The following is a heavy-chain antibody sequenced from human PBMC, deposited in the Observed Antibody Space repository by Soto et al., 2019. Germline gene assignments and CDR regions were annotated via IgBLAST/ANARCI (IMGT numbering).Heavy chain of an antibody. CDR2: TTGSGGTT. CDR3: AKVISTGGTNVFDR. CDR1: GFSLTNYD. V-gene: IGHV3-23*01. J-gene: IGHJ5*02. D-gene: IGHD2-8*02. Sequence: EVQLLESGGGLVQPGGSLRLSCAASGFSLTNYDMSWVRQAPGKGLEWVSGTTGSGGTTYYADSVRGRFTISRANSKNPLYLQMDRLSAADTAVYYCAKVISTGGTNVFDRWGQATLVTVSS.